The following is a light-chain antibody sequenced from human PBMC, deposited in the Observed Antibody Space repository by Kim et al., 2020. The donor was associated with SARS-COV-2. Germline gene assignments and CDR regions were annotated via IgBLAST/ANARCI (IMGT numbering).Light chain of an antibody. V-gene: IGLV1-40*01. CDR3: QSYDSSLSGSV. Sequence: QRVTISCTGSSSNIGAGYDVHWYQQLPGTAPKLLIYGNSNRPSGVPDRFSGSKSGTSASLAITGFQAEDEADYYCQSYDSSLSGSVFGGGTKLTVL. CDR2: GNS. J-gene: IGLJ3*02. CDR1: SSNIGAGYD.